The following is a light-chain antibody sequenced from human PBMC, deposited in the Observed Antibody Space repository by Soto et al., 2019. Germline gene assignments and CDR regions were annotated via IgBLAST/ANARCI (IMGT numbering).Light chain of an antibody. CDR2: KAS. V-gene: IGKV1-5*03. CDR3: QQYSSYPLT. CDR1: QSISSW. Sequence: DLPMTQSPSSLSASVGDRVTITCRASQSISSWLAWYQQKPGKAPKLLIYKASSLESGVPSRFSGSGSGTEFTLTISSLQPDDFATYYCQQYSSYPLTFGGGTKVEIK. J-gene: IGKJ4*01.